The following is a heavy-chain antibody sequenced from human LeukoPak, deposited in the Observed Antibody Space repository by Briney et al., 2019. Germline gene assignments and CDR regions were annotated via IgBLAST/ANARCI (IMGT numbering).Heavy chain of an antibody. CDR1: GFTFSSYW. D-gene: IGHD3-3*01. V-gene: IGHV3-74*01. J-gene: IGHJ4*02. CDR2: INSDGSST. CDR3: ASELRFLEWLPDY. Sequence: PGGSLRLSCAASGFTFSSYWMYWVRQVPGKGLVWVSRINSDGSSTSYADSVKGRFTISRDNSKNTLYLQMNSLRAEDTAVYYCASELRFLEWLPDYWGQGTLVTVSS.